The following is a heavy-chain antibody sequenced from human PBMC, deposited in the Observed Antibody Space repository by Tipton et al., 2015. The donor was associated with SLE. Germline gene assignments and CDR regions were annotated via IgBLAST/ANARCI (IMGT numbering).Heavy chain of an antibody. J-gene: IGHJ5*02. CDR2: IHYSGTT. CDR1: GGSLTNHY. CDR3: ARGECHSGCPMYNWFDP. V-gene: IGHV4-59*11. Sequence: TLSLTCTVSGGSLTNHYWNWIRQPPGKGLEWIGYIHYSGTTHDNPSLKSRVTMSVDMSKNQFSLRLTSVTAADTAVYFCARGECHSGCPMYNWFDPWGQGTLVTVSS. D-gene: IGHD6-25*01.